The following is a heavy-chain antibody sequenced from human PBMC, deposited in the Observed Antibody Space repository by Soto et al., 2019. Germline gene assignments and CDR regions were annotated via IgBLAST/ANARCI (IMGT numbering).Heavy chain of an antibody. J-gene: IGHJ4*02. CDR2: IKSEGSAT. CDR3: VRVAYGDLGG. Sequence: EVQLVESGGGLVQPGGSLRLSCAASGFTFSSYWMHWVRQAPGKGLVWVSRIKSEGSATSYADSVKGRFTISRDNAKNTLYLQMISLRAEDTAVYYCVRVAYGDLGGWGQGSLVTVSS. V-gene: IGHV3-74*01. D-gene: IGHD4-17*01. CDR1: GFTFSSYW.